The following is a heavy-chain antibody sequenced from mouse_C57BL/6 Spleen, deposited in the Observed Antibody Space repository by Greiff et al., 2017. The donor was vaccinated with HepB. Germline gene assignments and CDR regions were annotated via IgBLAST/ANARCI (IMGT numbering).Heavy chain of an antibody. J-gene: IGHJ1*03. D-gene: IGHD1-1*01. Sequence: QVQLQQSGPELVKPGASVKISCKASGYAFSSSWMNWVKQRPGKGLEWIGRIYPGDGDTNYNGKFKGKATLTADKSSSTAYMQLSSLTSEDSAVYFCARSLTVVATLSGYFDVWGTGTTVTVSS. V-gene: IGHV1-82*01. CDR2: IYPGDGDT. CDR1: GYAFSSSW. CDR3: ARSLTVVATLSGYFDV.